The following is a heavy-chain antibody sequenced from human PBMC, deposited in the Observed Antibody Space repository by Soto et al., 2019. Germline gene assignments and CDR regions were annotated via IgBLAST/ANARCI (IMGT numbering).Heavy chain of an antibody. D-gene: IGHD2-15*01. Sequence: QVQLVQSGAEVKKPGSSVKVSCKASGGTFSSYAISWVRQAPGQGLEWMGGIIPIFGTANYAQKFRGRVTITADESTSTAYMEMSSLRSEDTAVYYCARSYCSGGSGYLIPSVLDYYYYGMDVWGQGTTVTVSS. CDR2: IIPIFGTA. CDR3: ARSYCSGGSGYLIPSVLDYYYYGMDV. J-gene: IGHJ6*02. V-gene: IGHV1-69*12. CDR1: GGTFSSYA.